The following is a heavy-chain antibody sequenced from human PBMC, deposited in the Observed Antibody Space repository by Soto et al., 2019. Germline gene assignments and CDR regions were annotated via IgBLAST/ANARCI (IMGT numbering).Heavy chain of an antibody. D-gene: IGHD6-6*01. V-gene: IGHV4-30-2*01. CDR3: AISSSSMVWFDP. CDR1: GFSLISGFYS. CDR2: IYHSGST. J-gene: IGHJ5*02. Sequence: SETLSLSCAFAGFSLISGFYSLRWIRPPPGKGLEWIGYIYHSGSTYYNPSLKSRVTISVDRSKNQFSLKLSSVTAADTAVYYCAISSSSMVWFDPWGQGNLVTFSS.